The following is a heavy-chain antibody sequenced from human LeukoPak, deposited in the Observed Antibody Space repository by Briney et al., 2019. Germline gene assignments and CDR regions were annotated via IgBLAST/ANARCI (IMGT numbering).Heavy chain of an antibody. D-gene: IGHD3-10*01. V-gene: IGHV3-23*01. CDR3: AKDRGVRGVRGAFDN. CDR1: GFTFSSYA. J-gene: IGHJ3*02. Sequence: GGSLRLSCAASGFTFSSYAMSWVRQAPGKGLEWVSAISGSGGSTYYADSVKGRFTISRDNSKNTLYLQMNSLRAEDTAVYYCAKDRGVRGVRGAFDNWGQGAMVTVSS. CDR2: ISGSGGST.